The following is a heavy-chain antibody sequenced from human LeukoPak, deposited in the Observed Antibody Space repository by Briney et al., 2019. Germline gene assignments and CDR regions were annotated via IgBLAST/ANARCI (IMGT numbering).Heavy chain of an antibody. J-gene: IGHJ4*02. CDR3: ARGQNQAYYYDSSGYLDY. V-gene: IGHV3-30*01. CDR1: GFTFSSYA. CDR2: ISYDGSNK. D-gene: IGHD3-22*01. Sequence: EPGGSLRLSCAASGFTFSSYAMHWVRQAPGKGLEWVAVISYDGSNKYYADSVKGRFTISRDNSKNTLYLQMNSLRAEDTAVYYCARGQNQAYYYDSSGYLDYWGQETLVTVSS.